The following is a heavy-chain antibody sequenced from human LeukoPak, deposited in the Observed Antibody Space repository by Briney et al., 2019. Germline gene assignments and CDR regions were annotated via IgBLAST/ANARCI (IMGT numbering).Heavy chain of an antibody. D-gene: IGHD4-17*01. CDR1: GGTFSSYA. J-gene: IGHJ4*02. CDR2: IIPIFGTA. V-gene: IGHV1-69*06. CDR3: ARGYYGDRFDY. Sequence: SVKVSCKASGGTFSSYAISWVRQAPGQGLEWMGGIIPIFGTANYAQKFQGGVTITADKSTSTAYMELSSLRSEDTAVYYCARGYYGDRFDYWGQGTLVTVSS.